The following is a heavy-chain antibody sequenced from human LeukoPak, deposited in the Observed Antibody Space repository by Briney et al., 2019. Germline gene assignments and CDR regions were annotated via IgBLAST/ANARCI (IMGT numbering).Heavy chain of an antibody. D-gene: IGHD6-13*01. V-gene: IGHV5-51*01. Sequence: KYGESLKISCKGSGYSFPSYWIGWVRQMPGKGLEWMGIIYSGDSDTRYSPSFQGQVTISADKSISTAYLQWSSLKASDTAMYYCARLLRNIAAAVYYFDNWGQGTLVTVSS. CDR3: ARLLRNIAAAVYYFDN. CDR1: GYSFPSYW. CDR2: IYSGDSDT. J-gene: IGHJ4*02.